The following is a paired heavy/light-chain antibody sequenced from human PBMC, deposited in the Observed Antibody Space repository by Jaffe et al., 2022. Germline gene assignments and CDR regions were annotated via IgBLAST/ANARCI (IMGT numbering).Light chain of an antibody. CDR1: QNINNW. J-gene: IGKJ4*01. CDR2: AAS. V-gene: IGKV1D-12*01. Sequence: DIHMTQSPSSVSASVGNRVTITCRASQNINNWLAWYQQKPGKAPKLLIYAASTLQSGVPSRFSGSGSGTDFTLTISSLQPEDFATYYCQQANTFPLTFGGGTKVEIE. CDR3: QQANTFPLT.
Heavy chain of an antibody. D-gene: IGHD6-19*01. CDR2: ISAHGGETM. J-gene: IGHJ4*03. CDR3: ARDRWVSDWHPGSFDY. Sequence: EVQLVESGGGLVQPGGSLRLACAASGFSFSYYEMNWVRQAPGKGLEWVSYISAHGGETMFYTDSVKGRFTISRDNAKNSLYLQMDSLRPEDTGVYFCARDRWVSDWHPGSFDYWGQGALVTVSS. CDR1: GFSFSYYE. V-gene: IGHV3-48*03.